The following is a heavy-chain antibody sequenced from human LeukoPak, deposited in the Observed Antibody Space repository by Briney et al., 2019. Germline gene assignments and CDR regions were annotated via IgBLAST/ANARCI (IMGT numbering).Heavy chain of an antibody. CDR3: ARVASITMICAF. J-gene: IGHJ4*02. CDR1: GFTFSDYY. Sequence: KPGGSLRLSCAASGFTFSDYYMSWIRQAPGKGLEWVSYISTSGRYTNYTDSVKGRFTISRDNAKNSLFLQMNSLRAEDTAVYYCARVASITMICAFWGQGTLVTVSS. D-gene: IGHD3-22*01. CDR2: ISTSGRYT. V-gene: IGHV3-11*06.